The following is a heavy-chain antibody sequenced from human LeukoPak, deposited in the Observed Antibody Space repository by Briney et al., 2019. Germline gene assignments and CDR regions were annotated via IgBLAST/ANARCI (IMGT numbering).Heavy chain of an antibody. CDR3: ARSRAGYNFDY. Sequence: SETLSLTCTVSGGSISSGSYYWSWIRQPAGKGLEWIGRIYTSGSTNYNPSLKSRVTISVDTSKNQFSLKLSSVTAADTAVYYCARSRAGYNFDYWGQGTLVTVSS. CDR2: IYTSGST. CDR1: GGSISSGSYY. J-gene: IGHJ4*02. V-gene: IGHV4-61*02. D-gene: IGHD5-24*01.